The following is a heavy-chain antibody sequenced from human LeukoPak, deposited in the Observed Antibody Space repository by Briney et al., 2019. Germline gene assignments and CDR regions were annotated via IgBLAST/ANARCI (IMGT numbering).Heavy chain of an antibody. Sequence: SETLSLTCTVSGGSISSSSYYWGWIRQPPGKGLEWIGSIYYSGSTYYNPSLKSRVTISVDTSKNQFSLKLSSVTAADTAVYYCARVRRGYSLFDYWGQGTLVTVSS. V-gene: IGHV4-39*07. CDR1: GGSISSSSYY. CDR2: IYYSGST. CDR3: ARVRRGYSLFDY. J-gene: IGHJ4*02. D-gene: IGHD6-13*01.